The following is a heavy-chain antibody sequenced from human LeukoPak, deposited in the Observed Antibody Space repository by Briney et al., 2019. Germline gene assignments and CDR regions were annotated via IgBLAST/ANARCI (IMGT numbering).Heavy chain of an antibody. V-gene: IGHV5-51*01. CDR3: ASSARPSRYYMDV. CDR2: IYPGDSDT. CDR1: GYSFTSYW. Sequence: GESLKISCKGSGYSFTSYWIGWVRPMPGKGLEWMGIIYPGDSDTRYSPSFQGQVTISADKSISTAYLQWSSLKASDTAMYYCASSARPSRYYMDVWGKGTTVTVSS. D-gene: IGHD6-6*01. J-gene: IGHJ6*03.